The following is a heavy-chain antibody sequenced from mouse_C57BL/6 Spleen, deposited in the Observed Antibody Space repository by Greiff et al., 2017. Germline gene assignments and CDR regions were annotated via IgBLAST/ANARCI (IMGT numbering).Heavy chain of an antibody. V-gene: IGHV5-17*01. D-gene: IGHD1-1*01. CDR1: GFTFSDSG. CDR3: ARQGTTVEAWFAY. CDR2: ISSGSSTI. J-gene: IGHJ3*01. Sequence: EVQVVESGGGLVKPGGSLKLSCAASGFTFSDSGMHWVRQAPEKGLEWVAYISSGSSTIYYADPVKGRFTISRDNAKTTLFLQMTSLRSEDTAMYYCARQGTTVEAWFAYWGQGTLVTVSA.